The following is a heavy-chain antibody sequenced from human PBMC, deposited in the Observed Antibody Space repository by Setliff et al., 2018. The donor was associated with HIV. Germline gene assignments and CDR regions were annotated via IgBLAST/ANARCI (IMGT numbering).Heavy chain of an antibody. V-gene: IGHV4-39*01. D-gene: IGHD3-3*01. CDR2: IYFNGIT. CDR3: VTVVQDDLGVVLFDY. CDR1: GDSVGSRSYY. Sequence: SETLSLTCSVSGDSVGSRSYYWGWIRQSPGKGLEWIGSIYFNGITHDNPSLKSRVTTSVDTSKNQFSLKLSSVTAADTAIYYCVTVVQDDLGVVLFDYWGQGTLVTVSS. J-gene: IGHJ4*02.